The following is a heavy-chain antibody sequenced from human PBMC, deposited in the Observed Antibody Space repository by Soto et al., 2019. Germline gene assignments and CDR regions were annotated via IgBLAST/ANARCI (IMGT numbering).Heavy chain of an antibody. J-gene: IGHJ4*02. CDR2: ISSSSSYI. CDR1: GFTFSSYS. D-gene: IGHD3-3*01. Sequence: PGGSLRLSCAASGFTFSSYSMNWVRQAPGKGLEWVSSISSSSSYIYYADAVKGRFTISRDNSKNTLYPQMNSLRAEDTAAYYCANVTYYDFWSGYRYHFDYWGQGTLVTVSS. CDR3: ANVTYYDFWSGYRYHFDY. V-gene: IGHV3-21*04.